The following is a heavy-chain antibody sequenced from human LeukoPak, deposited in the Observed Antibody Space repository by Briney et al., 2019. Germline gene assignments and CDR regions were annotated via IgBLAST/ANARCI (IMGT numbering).Heavy chain of an antibody. CDR3: AKDSYTSGWPIFDY. J-gene: IGHJ4*02. CDR1: GFTFDDYA. CDR2: ISWNSGSI. Sequence: GGSLRLSCAASGFTFDDYAMHWVRQVPGKGLEWVSGISWNSGSIGYADSVKGRFTISRDNAKNSLYLQMNSLRPEDTALYYCAKDSYTSGWPIFDYWGQGTLVTVSS. D-gene: IGHD6-19*01. V-gene: IGHV3-9*01.